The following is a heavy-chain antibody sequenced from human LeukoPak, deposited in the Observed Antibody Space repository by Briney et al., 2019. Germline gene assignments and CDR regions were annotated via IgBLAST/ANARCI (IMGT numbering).Heavy chain of an antibody. V-gene: IGHV3-23*01. CDR2: ISGSGGST. D-gene: IGHD6-13*01. CDR1: GFTFSSYA. Sequence: PGGSLRLSCAASGFTFSSYAMSWVRQAPGKGLEWVSAISGSGGSTYYADSVKGRFTISRDNSKNTLYLQMNSLRAEDTAVYYCAKPQGYSSSWYRRSAYYYYMDVWGKGTTVTVSS. CDR3: AKPQGYSSSWYRRSAYYYYMDV. J-gene: IGHJ6*03.